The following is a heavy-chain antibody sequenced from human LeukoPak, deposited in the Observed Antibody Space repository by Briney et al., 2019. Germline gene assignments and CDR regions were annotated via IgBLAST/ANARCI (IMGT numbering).Heavy chain of an antibody. CDR3: AKGGTAIFGVEDWFDT. V-gene: IGHV3-21*04. CDR1: GFTFSDYS. J-gene: IGHJ5*02. Sequence: PGGSLRLSCAASGFTFSDYSMNWVRQAPGKGLEWVSSISSSSSYIYYADSMKGRFTISRDNAKNSLYLQMNSLRAEDTAVYYCAKGGTAIFGVEDWFDTWGQGTLVTVSS. CDR2: ISSSSSYI. D-gene: IGHD3-3*01.